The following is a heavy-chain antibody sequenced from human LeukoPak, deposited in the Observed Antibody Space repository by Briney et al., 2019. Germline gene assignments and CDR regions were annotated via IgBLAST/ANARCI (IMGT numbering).Heavy chain of an antibody. J-gene: IGHJ4*02. CDR3: ARHFGGPVPGPLDY. V-gene: IGHV4-39*01. CDR1: GGSISSSSYY. CDR2: IYYSGST. Sequence: PSETLSLTCTVSGGSISSSSYYWGWIRQPPGKGLEWIGSIYYSGSTYYNPSLESRVTISVDTSKNQFSLQLNSVTAADMGLYYCARHFGGPVPGPLDYWGQGTLVTVSS. D-gene: IGHD4-23*01.